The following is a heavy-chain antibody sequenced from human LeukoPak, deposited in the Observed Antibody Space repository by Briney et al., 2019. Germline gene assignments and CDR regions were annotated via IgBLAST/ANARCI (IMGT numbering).Heavy chain of an antibody. V-gene: IGHV3-7*01. J-gene: IGHJ4*02. CDR2: IDRDGGVR. D-gene: IGHD1-14*01. CDR3: ARDPGSSAFDL. Sequence: GGSLRLSCAASGFTFSSYWMSWVRQTPENGLEFVGHIDRDGGVRNYMDSLKGRCTISRDNGRKSLYLEINSLRADDTAVYYCARDPGSSAFDLWGRGALVTVSS. CDR1: GFTFSSYW.